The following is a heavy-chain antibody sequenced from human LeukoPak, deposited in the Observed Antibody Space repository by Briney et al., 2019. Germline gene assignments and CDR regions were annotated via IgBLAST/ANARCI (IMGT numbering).Heavy chain of an antibody. D-gene: IGHD2-21*02. V-gene: IGHV3-9*01. CDR2: ISLDSARI. CDR1: GIAFDKYA. J-gene: IGHJ6*04. CDR3: VKDMTAGGADV. Sequence: GGSLRLSCAASGIAFDKYAMHWVRQAPGKGLEWVSGISLDSARIGYTDSVKGRFTISRDNAKNSVHLQINSLKTEDTALYYCVKDMTAGGADVWAKGPRSPSLQ.